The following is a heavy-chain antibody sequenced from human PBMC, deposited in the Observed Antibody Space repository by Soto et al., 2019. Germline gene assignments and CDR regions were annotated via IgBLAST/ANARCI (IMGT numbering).Heavy chain of an antibody. J-gene: IGHJ6*03. V-gene: IGHV4-59*01. CDR1: GGSISSYY. Sequence: SETLSLTCTVSGGSISSYYWSWIRQPPGKGLEWIGCIYYSGSTNYNPSLKSRVTISIDTSKDQFSLKLSSVTAADTAVYYCSRGTTLTFYYYYYMDVWGKGTTVTVSS. CDR3: SRGTTLTFYYYYYMDV. D-gene: IGHD4-4*01. CDR2: IYYSGST.